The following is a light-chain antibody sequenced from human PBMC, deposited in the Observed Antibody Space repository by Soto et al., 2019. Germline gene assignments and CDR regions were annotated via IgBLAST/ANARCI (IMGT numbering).Light chain of an antibody. V-gene: IGLV1-44*01. J-gene: IGLJ1*01. CDR2: NNN. CDR1: NSNIGSNT. CDR3: AAWDDSRNKV. Sequence: QSVLTQPPSASGTPGQSVTISCSGNNSNIGSNTVNWYQQLPGTAPKLLIYNNNQRPSGVPDRFSGSKSGTSASLAISGLQSEDEADYYCAAWDDSRNKVFGTGTKVTVL.